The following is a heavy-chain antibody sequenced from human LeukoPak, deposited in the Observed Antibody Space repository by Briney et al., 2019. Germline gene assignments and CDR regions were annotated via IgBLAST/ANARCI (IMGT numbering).Heavy chain of an antibody. CDR3: LGCSSTSCYINWFDP. CDR1: GGTFSSYA. V-gene: IGHV1-69*04. D-gene: IGHD2-2*02. CDR2: IMPILGIA. Sequence: GASVKVSCKASGGTFSSYAISWVRQAPGQGLEWMGRIMPILGIANYAQKFQGRVMITADKSTSTAYMELSSLRSEDTAVYYCLGCSSTSCYINWFDPWGQGTLVTVSS. J-gene: IGHJ5*02.